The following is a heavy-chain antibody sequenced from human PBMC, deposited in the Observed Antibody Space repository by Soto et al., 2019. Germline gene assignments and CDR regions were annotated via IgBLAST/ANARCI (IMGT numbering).Heavy chain of an antibody. CDR3: ARQTTYSSSWYDY. V-gene: IGHV4-4*07. CDR1: GGSISYSY. Sequence: TMSLTCPVSGGSISYSYWTWIRQPAGKGLEWIGRIYTSGTTNYNPSLKSRVTMSVDTSKNQFSLKLSSVTAADTALYYCARQTTYSSSWYDYWGHGTLVTVSS. D-gene: IGHD6-13*01. J-gene: IGHJ5*01. CDR2: IYTSGTT.